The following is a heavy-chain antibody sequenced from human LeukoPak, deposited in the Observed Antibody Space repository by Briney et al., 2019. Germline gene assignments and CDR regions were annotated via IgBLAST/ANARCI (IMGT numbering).Heavy chain of an antibody. V-gene: IGHV1-2*02. J-gene: IGHJ4*02. Sequence: GASVKVSCKASGYTFTGYYIHWVRQAPGQGLEWMGWINPNSSTTNYAQNFQGRVTMARDTSISTTYMELSRLRSDDTAVYYCARGYSSSFKRYFDYWGQGALVTVSS. D-gene: IGHD6-13*01. CDR1: GYTFTGYY. CDR2: INPNSSTT. CDR3: ARGYSSSFKRYFDY.